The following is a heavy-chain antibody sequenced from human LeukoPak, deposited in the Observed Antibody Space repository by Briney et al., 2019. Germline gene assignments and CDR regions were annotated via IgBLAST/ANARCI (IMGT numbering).Heavy chain of an antibody. J-gene: IGHJ3*02. CDR2: IYYTGST. D-gene: IGHD2/OR15-2a*01. CDR3: ARADGIVPWGAFDI. V-gene: IGHV4-61*01. Sequence: SETLSLTCDVSGGSVSSGRYYWTWIRQPPGKGLEWIGFIYYTGSTSYNPSLKSRVTISLDMSKNQFSLKLSSVTAADTAVYYCARADGIVPWGAFDIWGQGTMVTVSS. CDR1: GGSVSSGRYY.